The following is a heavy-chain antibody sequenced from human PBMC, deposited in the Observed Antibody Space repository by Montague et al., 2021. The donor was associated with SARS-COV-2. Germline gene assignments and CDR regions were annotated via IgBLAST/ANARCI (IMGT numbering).Heavy chain of an antibody. V-gene: IGHV3-23*05. Sequence: SLRLSCAVSGFTFSVYTMSWVRQAPGKGLEWVAGIDPSGGRTYYSESVKGRFTIFRDNSKNTLYLQMNSLRSEDAAIYYCVKDSVHYWGQGTLATGSS. CDR3: VKDSVHY. CDR2: IDPSGGRT. D-gene: IGHD3-10*01. CDR1: GFTFSVYT. J-gene: IGHJ4*02.